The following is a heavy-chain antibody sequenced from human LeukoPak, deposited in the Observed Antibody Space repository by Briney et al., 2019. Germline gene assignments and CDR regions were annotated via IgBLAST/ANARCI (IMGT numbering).Heavy chain of an antibody. CDR3: ARDGKWNYHDFDP. D-gene: IGHD1-7*01. V-gene: IGHV1-2*02. Sequence: GASVKVSCKASGYTFTDHYMHWARQAPGQGLEWMGWINPSTGGTNYAQRFQGRVTMTRDTSISTAYMEPSRLTSDDTAVYFCARDGKWNYHDFDPWGQGTLVTVSS. CDR2: INPSTGGT. CDR1: GYTFTDHY. J-gene: IGHJ5*02.